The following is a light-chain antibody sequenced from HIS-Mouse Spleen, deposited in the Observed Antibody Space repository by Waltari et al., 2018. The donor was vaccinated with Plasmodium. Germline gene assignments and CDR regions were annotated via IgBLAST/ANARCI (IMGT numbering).Light chain of an antibody. CDR2: QDS. CDR3: QAWDSSTVV. J-gene: IGLJ2*01. Sequence: SYELTQPPSVSVSTGQTARIHCSGDKLADKYACWYQQKPGQSPVLVIYQDSKRPSGIPERFSGSNSGNTATLTISGTQAMDEADYYCQAWDSSTVVFGGGTKLTVL. V-gene: IGLV3-1*01. CDR1: KLADKY.